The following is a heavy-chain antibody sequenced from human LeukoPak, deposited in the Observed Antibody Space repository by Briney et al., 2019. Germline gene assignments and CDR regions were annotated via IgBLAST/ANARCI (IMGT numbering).Heavy chain of an antibody. CDR1: GVSISSSNSY. Sequence: ASETLSLTCTVSGVSISSSNSYWGWIRQPPGKGLEWIGSIYYSGNTYYNASLKSQVSISIDTSKNQFSLRLTSVTAADTAMYFCVKSGGYGLIDYWGQGTLVTVSS. CDR3: VKSGGYGLIDY. J-gene: IGHJ4*02. V-gene: IGHV4-39*01. CDR2: IYYSGNT. D-gene: IGHD1-26*01.